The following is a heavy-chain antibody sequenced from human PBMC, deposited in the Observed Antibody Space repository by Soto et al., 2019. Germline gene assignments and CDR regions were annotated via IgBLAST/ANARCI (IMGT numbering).Heavy chain of an antibody. Sequence: GASLKISCKGSGYSFTSYWISWVRQMPGKGLEWMGRIDPSDSYTNYSPSFQGHVTISADKSISTAYLQWSSLKASDTAMYYCARDSYRSGGSCYSYYYYGMDVWGQGTTVTVSS. V-gene: IGHV5-10-1*01. J-gene: IGHJ6*02. CDR1: GYSFTSYW. D-gene: IGHD2-15*01. CDR3: ARDSYRSGGSCYSYYYYGMDV. CDR2: IDPSDSYT.